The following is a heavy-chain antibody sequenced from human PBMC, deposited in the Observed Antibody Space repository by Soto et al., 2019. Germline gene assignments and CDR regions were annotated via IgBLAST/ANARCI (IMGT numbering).Heavy chain of an antibody. Sequence: SETLSLTCTVSCGSISGHYWSWIRQPPGKGLQYIGYISYSGSTNYNPSLKSRVTISVDTSNNQFSLRLSSVTAADTAVYYCARDVGLQHDTGYYDFWSGKNNWFDPWGQGILVTVSS. V-gene: IGHV4-59*11. CDR2: ISYSGST. D-gene: IGHD3-3*01. CDR3: ARDVGLQHDTGYYDFWSGKNNWFDP. J-gene: IGHJ5*02. CDR1: CGSISGHY.